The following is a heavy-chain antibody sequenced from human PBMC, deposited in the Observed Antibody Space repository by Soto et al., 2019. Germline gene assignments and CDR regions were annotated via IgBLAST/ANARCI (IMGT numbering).Heavy chain of an antibody. V-gene: IGHV3-23*01. J-gene: IGHJ4*02. CDR3: ASGCYGEILFSY. CDR2: ISGGSGST. D-gene: IGHD3-10*01. Sequence: EVQLLESGGGLVQPGGSLRLSCAASGFTFSTNGMSWVRQAPGKGLEWVSGISGGSGSTYYADSVKGRFTISRDNSKKTLYLQMNSLRAEDTAEYDCASGCYGEILFSYWGQGTLVTVSS. CDR1: GFTFSTNG.